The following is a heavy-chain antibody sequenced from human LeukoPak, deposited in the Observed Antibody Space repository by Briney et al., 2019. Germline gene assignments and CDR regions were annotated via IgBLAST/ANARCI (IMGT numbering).Heavy chain of an antibody. V-gene: IGHV3-11*01. CDR2: ISSSGSTI. D-gene: IGHD1-14*01. J-gene: IGHJ4*02. CDR3: AKPAKTDYTDY. CDR1: GFTFSDYY. Sequence: GGSLRLSCAASGFTFSDYYMSWIRQAPGKGLEWVSYISSSGSTIYYADSVKGRFTISRDNAKNSLYLQMNSLRAEDTAVYYCAKPAKTDYTDYWGQGTLVTVSS.